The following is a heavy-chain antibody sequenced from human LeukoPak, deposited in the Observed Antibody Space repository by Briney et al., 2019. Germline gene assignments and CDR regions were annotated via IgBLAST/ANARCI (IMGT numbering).Heavy chain of an antibody. V-gene: IGHV1-69*04. CDR3: ARPTLVAQDAFDI. D-gene: IGHD2-2*01. CDR1: GGTFSSYA. Sequence: SVKVSCKASGGTFSSYAISWVRQAPGQGLEWMGRIIPILGIANYAQKFQGRVTITADKSTSTAYMGLSSLRSEDTAVYYCARPTLVAQDAFDIWGQGTMVTVSS. J-gene: IGHJ3*02. CDR2: IIPILGIA.